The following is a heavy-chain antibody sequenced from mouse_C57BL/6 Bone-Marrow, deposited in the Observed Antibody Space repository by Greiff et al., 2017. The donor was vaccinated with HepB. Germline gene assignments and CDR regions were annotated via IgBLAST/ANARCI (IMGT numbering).Heavy chain of an antibody. Sequence: QVQLQQSGAELVRPGTSVKVSCKASGYAFTNYLIEWVKQRPGQGLEWIGVINPGSGGTNYNEKFKGKATLTADKSSSTAYMQLSSLTSEDSAVYVYARRVYDYAPYYFDYWGQGTTLTVSS. CDR3: ARRVYDYAPYYFDY. CDR1: GYAFTNYL. D-gene: IGHD2-4*01. V-gene: IGHV1-54*01. J-gene: IGHJ2*01. CDR2: INPGSGGT.